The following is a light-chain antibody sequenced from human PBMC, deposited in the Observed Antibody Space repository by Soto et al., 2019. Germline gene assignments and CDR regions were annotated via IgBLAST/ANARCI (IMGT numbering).Light chain of an antibody. V-gene: IGLV2-8*01. CDR1: GSDVGGYNY. CDR2: DVN. Sequence: QSALTQPHSASGSPGQSVTISCTGTGSDVGGYNYVSWYQQHPGKAPKLIIYDVNKRPSGVPDRFSGSKSGNTASLTVSGLQAEDEADYYCGSFAASNNLLFGGGTKLTVL. J-gene: IGLJ2*01. CDR3: GSFAASNNLL.